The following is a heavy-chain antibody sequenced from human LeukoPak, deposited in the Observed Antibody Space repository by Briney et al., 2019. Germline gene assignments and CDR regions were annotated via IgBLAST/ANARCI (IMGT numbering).Heavy chain of an antibody. J-gene: IGHJ3*02. Sequence: PGGSLRLSCAASGFTFSSYAMSWVRQAPGKGLEWVSAISGSGGNTYYADSVKGRFTISRDNSKNTLYLQMNSLRAEDTAVYYCANRYSSGRLLAFDIWGQGTMVTVSS. V-gene: IGHV3-23*01. CDR2: ISGSGGNT. D-gene: IGHD6-19*01. CDR1: GFTFSSYA. CDR3: ANRYSSGRLLAFDI.